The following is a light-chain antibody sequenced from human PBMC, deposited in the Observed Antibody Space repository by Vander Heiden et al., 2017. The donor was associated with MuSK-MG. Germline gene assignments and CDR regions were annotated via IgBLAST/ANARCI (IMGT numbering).Light chain of an antibody. Sequence: QSVLAQPPSVSEAPGQMVTISCSGSSSNIGKNAVNWYQHLPGRAPKVLVYYDDLVPSGVSSRFSASKSGTSASLAISGLQSEDEAEYYCATWDSRLNGYVFGSGTTVTVL. V-gene: IGLV1-36*01. J-gene: IGLJ1*01. CDR2: YDD. CDR1: SSNIGKNA. CDR3: ATWDSRLNGYV.